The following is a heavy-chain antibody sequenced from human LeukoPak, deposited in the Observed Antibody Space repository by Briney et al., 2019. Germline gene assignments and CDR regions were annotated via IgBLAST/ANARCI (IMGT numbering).Heavy chain of an antibody. CDR2: ISGGGGGT. Sequence: GGSLRLSCAASGFTFSSYAMSWVRQAPGKGLEWFSGISGGGGGTYNADSVKGRFTFSRDNSRNTLYLQMNSLTAEDTAVYYCAKGAVAGNYYYGMDVWGQGTTVTVSS. V-gene: IGHV3-23*01. CDR3: AKGAVAGNYYYGMDV. CDR1: GFTFSSYA. J-gene: IGHJ6*02. D-gene: IGHD6-19*01.